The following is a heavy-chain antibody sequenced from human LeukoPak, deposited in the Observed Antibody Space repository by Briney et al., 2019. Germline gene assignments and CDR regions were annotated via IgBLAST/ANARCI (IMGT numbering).Heavy chain of an antibody. CDR1: GYTFTGYY. CDR3: ARGVYCSSINCYNNWFDP. V-gene: IGHV1-2*02. CDR2: INPNSGDT. D-gene: IGHD2-2*01. Sequence: GASVKVSCKASGYTFTGYYIHWVRQAPGQGLEWMGWINPNSGDTDYAQKFQGRVTMTRDTSFSTAYMELNRLRSDDTAVYYCARGVYCSSINCYNNWFDPWGQGTLLTVSS. J-gene: IGHJ5*02.